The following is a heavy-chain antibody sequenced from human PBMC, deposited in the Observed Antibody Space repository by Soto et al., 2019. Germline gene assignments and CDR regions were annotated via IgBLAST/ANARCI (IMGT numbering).Heavy chain of an antibody. J-gene: IGHJ4*02. V-gene: IGHV3-74*01. CDR3: AREGTRVLRFLEWLLAGPDY. Sequence: GGSLRLSCAASGFTFSSYWMHWVRQAPGKGLVWVSRINSDGSSTSYADSVKGRFTISRDNAKNTLYLQMNSLRAEDTAVYYCAREGTRVLRFLEWLLAGPDYWGQGTLVTVSS. CDR1: GFTFSSYW. CDR2: INSDGSST. D-gene: IGHD3-3*01.